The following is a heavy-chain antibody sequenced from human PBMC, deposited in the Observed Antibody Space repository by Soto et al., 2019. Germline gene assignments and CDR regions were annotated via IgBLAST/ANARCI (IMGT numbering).Heavy chain of an antibody. CDR3: ARANHCTNGVCYTGDYYYYYMDV. CDR1: GYTFTSYD. D-gene: IGHD2-8*01. J-gene: IGHJ6*03. V-gene: IGHV1-8*01. Sequence: QVQLVQSGAEVKKPGASVKVSCKASGYTFTSYDINWVRQATAQGLEWMGWMNPNSGNTGYAQKCQGRVTMTRNTSISTAYMELSSLRSEDTAVYYCARANHCTNGVCYTGDYYYYYMDVWGKGTTVTVSS. CDR2: MNPNSGNT.